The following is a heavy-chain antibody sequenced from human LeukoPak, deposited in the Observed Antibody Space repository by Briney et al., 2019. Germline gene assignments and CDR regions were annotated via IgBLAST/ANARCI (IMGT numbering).Heavy chain of an antibody. CDR3: ARSLELVEADAFDI. CDR2: MNPNSGNT. J-gene: IGHJ3*02. V-gene: IGHV1-8*01. Sequence: ASVKVSCKGSGYTFTSYDINWVRQATGQGLEWMGWMNPNSGNTGYAQKFQGRVTMTRNTSISTAYMELSSLRSEDTAVYYCARSLELVEADAFDIWGQGTMVTVSS. D-gene: IGHD2-15*01. CDR1: GYTFTSYD.